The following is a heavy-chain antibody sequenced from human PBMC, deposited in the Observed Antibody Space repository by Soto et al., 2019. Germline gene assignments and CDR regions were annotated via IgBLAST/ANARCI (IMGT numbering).Heavy chain of an antibody. Sequence: SETLPLTCTVSGGSISSSSYYWGWIRQPPGKGLEWIGSIYYGGSTYYNPSLASRLLISLDTSNNHFSLNLRSVTAADTAVYYCARHVSDSTSWYNPYFFDNWGQGTRVTVSS. J-gene: IGHJ4*02. V-gene: IGHV4-39*01. CDR3: ARHVSDSTSWYNPYFFDN. CDR1: GGSISSSSYY. CDR2: IYYGGST. D-gene: IGHD6-13*01.